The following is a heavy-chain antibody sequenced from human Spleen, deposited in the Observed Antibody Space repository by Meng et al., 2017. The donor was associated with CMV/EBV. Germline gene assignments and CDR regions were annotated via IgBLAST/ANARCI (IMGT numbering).Heavy chain of an antibody. CDR2: SNSDGSST. CDR1: GFTFSSYW. J-gene: IGHJ4*02. Sequence: SCAASGFTFSSYWMHWVRQAPGKGLVWVSRSNSDGSSTSYADSVKGRFTISRDNAKNTLYLQMNSLRAEDTAVYYCARDGGSRGFDYWGQGTLVTVSS. V-gene: IGHV3-74*01. CDR3: ARDGGSRGFDY. D-gene: IGHD1-26*01.